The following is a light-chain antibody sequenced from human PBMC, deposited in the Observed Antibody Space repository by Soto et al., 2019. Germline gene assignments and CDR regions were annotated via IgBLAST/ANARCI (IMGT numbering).Light chain of an antibody. CDR2: GAA. CDR3: QQYNNWPTT. V-gene: IGKV3-15*01. J-gene: IGKJ1*01. Sequence: EIVMTQSLATLSVSPGERATVSCRASQSVSSNLAWYQQKPGQAPRLLIYGAATRATGIPARFSGSGSGTEFTLTISSLQSEDFAIYFCQQYNNWPTTFVQGTKVEIK. CDR1: QSVSSN.